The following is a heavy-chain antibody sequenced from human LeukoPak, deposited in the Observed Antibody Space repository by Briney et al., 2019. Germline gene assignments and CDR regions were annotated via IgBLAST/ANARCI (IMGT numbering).Heavy chain of an antibody. Sequence: GGSLRLSCAASGFTFSSYGMHWVRQAPGKGLAWVAFIRYDGSNKYYADSVKGGFTIYRDNYKNTLYLQMNSVRAEDTAVYYCAKDRGENWFDPWGQGTLVTVSS. CDR2: IRYDGSNK. D-gene: IGHD3-10*01. CDR3: AKDRGENWFDP. J-gene: IGHJ5*02. CDR1: GFTFSSYG. V-gene: IGHV3-30*02.